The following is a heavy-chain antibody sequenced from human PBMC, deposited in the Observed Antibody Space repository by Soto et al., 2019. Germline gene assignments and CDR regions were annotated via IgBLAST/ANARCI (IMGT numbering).Heavy chain of an antibody. D-gene: IGHD3-10*01. J-gene: IGHJ4*02. Sequence: GGSLRLSCAASGFTFGHFAMTWVRQAPGKGLEWVSTISGGDGSTYYADSVKGRFTISRDNSKNTLYLRMNSLRAEDTAVYYCAKKYHYGSGSYLYYFDYWGRGTLVTVSS. CDR3: AKKYHYGSGSYLYYFDY. CDR1: GFTFGHFA. V-gene: IGHV3-23*01. CDR2: ISGGDGST.